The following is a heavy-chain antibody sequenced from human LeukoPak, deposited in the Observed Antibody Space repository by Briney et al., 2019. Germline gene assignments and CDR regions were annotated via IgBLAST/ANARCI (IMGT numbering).Heavy chain of an antibody. CDR2: ISDSGGST. Sequence: GGSLRLSCVASGFTFSDYAMSWVRQAPGKGLEWVSGISDSGGSTYYADSVKGRCTISGDNSKDTVSLQMNNLRAEDTAVYFCARHDSFIPYWGQGTLVTVTS. J-gene: IGHJ4*02. D-gene: IGHD3-16*02. CDR3: ARHDSFIPY. V-gene: IGHV3-23*01. CDR1: GFTFSDYA.